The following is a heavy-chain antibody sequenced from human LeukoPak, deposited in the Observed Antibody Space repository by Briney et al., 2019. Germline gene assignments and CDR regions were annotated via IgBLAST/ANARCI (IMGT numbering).Heavy chain of an antibody. D-gene: IGHD5-18*01. J-gene: IGHJ5*02. V-gene: IGHV3-11*01. CDR1: GCTFSDYY. Sequence: GGALRLSCAACGCTFSDYYMSWIGQARGKGLEGVSYISRSGSTIYYAGSVKGRFTISRDNEKNSLYLQMNSLRAEDTAVYYCARGSGYSYGNWFDPWGQGTLVTVSS. CDR3: ARGSGYSYGNWFDP. CDR2: ISRSGSTI.